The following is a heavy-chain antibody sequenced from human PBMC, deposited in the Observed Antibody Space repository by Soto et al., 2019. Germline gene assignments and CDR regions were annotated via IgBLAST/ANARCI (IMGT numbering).Heavy chain of an antibody. D-gene: IGHD1-26*01. CDR3: ARYSGSFYFDD. V-gene: IGHV4-30-2*01. J-gene: IGHJ4*02. CDR2: IYHSGST. Sequence: QLQLQESGSGLVKPSQTLSLTCAVSGGSISSGGYSWSWIRQPPGKGLEWIAYIYHSGSTYYNLSLKSRVTMSIDKSMNQFSLKLGSVTAADTAVYYCARYSGSFYFDDWGQGTLVTVSS. CDR1: GGSISSGGYS.